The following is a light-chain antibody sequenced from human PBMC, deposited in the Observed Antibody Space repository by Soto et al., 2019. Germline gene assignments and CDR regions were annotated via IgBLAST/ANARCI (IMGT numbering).Light chain of an antibody. V-gene: IGKV1-5*03. CDR3: QQYNSYSQWT. Sequence: DIQHSQPPPTLSASVGDRVRVSFWVSQSISSWLAWYQQKPGKAPKLLIYKASSLESGVPSRFSGSGSGTEFTLTISSLQPDDFATYYCQQYNSYSQWTFGQGTKVDIK. CDR2: KAS. CDR1: QSISSW. J-gene: IGKJ1*01.